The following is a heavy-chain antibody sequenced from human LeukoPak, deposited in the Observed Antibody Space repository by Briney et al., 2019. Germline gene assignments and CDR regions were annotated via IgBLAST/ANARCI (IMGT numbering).Heavy chain of an antibody. Sequence: GGSLRLSCAASGFTFSICPMTWVRQAPGKGLECVLSISDSGVNTWYADSVKGRFTISRDNSKNTMYLQMDRLRAEDTAVYYCASGITLLRGVMDFWGQGTLVTVSS. CDR3: ASGITLLRGVMDF. CDR2: ISDSGVNT. CDR1: GFTFSICP. J-gene: IGHJ4*02. V-gene: IGHV3-23*01. D-gene: IGHD3-10*01.